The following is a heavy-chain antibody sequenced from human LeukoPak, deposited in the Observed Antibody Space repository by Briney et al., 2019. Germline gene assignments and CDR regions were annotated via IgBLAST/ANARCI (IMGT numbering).Heavy chain of an antibody. CDR1: GFTFSYG. CDR2: ISGGGGTT. V-gene: IGHV3-23*01. Sequence: GGSLRLSCEASGFTFSYGMSWVRQAPGKGLEWVSVISGGGGTTYYADSVKGRFSISRDNSKNTVYLQMNSLRAEDTAIYYCAKSPELPTRNIDYWGQGTLVTVST. J-gene: IGHJ4*02. CDR3: AKSPELPTRNIDY. D-gene: IGHD1-7*01.